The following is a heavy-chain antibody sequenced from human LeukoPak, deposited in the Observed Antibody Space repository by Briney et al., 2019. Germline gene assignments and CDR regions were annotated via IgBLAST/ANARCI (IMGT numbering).Heavy chain of an antibody. J-gene: IGHJ4*02. CDR3: AKDYYDSSIFSAPHLFAC. CDR2: IRGSGGNT. D-gene: IGHD3-22*01. CDR1: GFTFSSHA. Sequence: GGSLRPSCAASGFTFSSHAITWVRQASGKGLEWVSSIRGSGGNTYYADSVKGRFTISRDNFQNTLYLQMNSLRAEDTAVYYCAKDYYDSSIFSAPHLFACWGQGTLVTVSS. V-gene: IGHV3-23*01.